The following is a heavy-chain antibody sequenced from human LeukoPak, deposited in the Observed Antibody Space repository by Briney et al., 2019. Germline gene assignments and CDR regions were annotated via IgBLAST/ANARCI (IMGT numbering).Heavy chain of an antibody. CDR1: GFTVSSNY. J-gene: IGHJ4*02. D-gene: IGHD6-19*01. V-gene: IGHV3-53*01. CDR3: ARDRPGYSSGWYSDY. CDR2: IYSGGST. Sequence: GGSLRLSCAASGFTVSSNYMSWVRQAPGKGLEWVSVIYSGGSTYYADSVKGRFTISRDNSKNTLYLQMNSLRAEDTAVYHCARDRPGYSSGWYSDYWGQGTLVTVSS.